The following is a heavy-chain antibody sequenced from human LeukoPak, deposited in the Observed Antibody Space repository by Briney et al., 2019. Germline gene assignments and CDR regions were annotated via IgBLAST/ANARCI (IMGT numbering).Heavy chain of an antibody. V-gene: IGHV4-31*03. CDR2: IYYSGST. CDR3: ARDRGGSGSYDY. CDR1: GGSISSGGYY. J-gene: IGHJ4*02. D-gene: IGHD3-10*01. Sequence: PSQTLSLTCTVSGGSISSGGYYWSWIRQHPGKGLEWIGYIYYSGSTYYNPSPKSRVTISVDTSKNQFSLKLSSVTAADTAVYYCARDRGGSGSYDYWGQGTLVTVSS.